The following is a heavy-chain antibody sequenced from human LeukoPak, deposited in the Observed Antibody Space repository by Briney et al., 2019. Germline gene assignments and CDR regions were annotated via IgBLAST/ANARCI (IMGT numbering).Heavy chain of an antibody. Sequence: SETLSLTCTVSGGSISSYYWSWIRQPPGKGLEWIGEINHSGSTNYNPSLKSRVTISVDTSKNQFSLKLSSVTAADTAVYYCARGPWGRLYSNYQFDYWGQGTLVTVSS. CDR2: INHSGST. CDR3: ARGPWGRLYSNYQFDY. CDR1: GGSISSYY. J-gene: IGHJ4*02. D-gene: IGHD4-11*01. V-gene: IGHV4-34*01.